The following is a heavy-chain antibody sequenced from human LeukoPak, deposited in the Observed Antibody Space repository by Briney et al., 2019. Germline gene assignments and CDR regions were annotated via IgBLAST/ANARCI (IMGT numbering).Heavy chain of an antibody. CDR1: GFTVSSNH. D-gene: IGHD2-2*01. Sequence: GGSLRLSCAASGFTVSSNHMNWVRRAPGKGLEWVSAFYSDGSTYYADSVKGRFTLSRDNSKNTLYLQMNSLRAEDTAVYYCAKAVGTSRAGVDYWGQGTLLTVSS. J-gene: IGHJ4*01. CDR3: AKAVGTSRAGVDY. V-gene: IGHV3-53*01. CDR2: FYSDGST.